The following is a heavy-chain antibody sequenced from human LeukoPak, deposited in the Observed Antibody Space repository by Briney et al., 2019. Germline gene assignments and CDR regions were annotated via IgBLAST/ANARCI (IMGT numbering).Heavy chain of an antibody. V-gene: IGHV3-49*04. J-gene: IGHJ6*03. Sequence: AGRSLRLSCTASGFTFGDYAMSWVRQAPGKGLEWVGFIRSKAYGGTTEYAASVKGRFTISRDDSKSIAYLQMNSLKTEDTAVYYCTKDEYSNNYYMDVWGKGTTVTVSS. CDR1: GFTFGDYA. CDR3: TKDEYSNNYYMDV. CDR2: IRSKAYGGTT. D-gene: IGHD4-11*01.